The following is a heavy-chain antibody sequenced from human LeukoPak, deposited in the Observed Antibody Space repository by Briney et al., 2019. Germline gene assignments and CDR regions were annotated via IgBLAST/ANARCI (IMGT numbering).Heavy chain of an antibody. J-gene: IGHJ6*02. CDR3: ARDGKRDYYYYGMDV. CDR1: GFTVSSNY. CDR2: IYSGGST. V-gene: IGHV3-53*01. Sequence: GGSLRLSCAASGFTVSSNYMSWVRQAPGKGLEWVSVIYSGGSTYYADSVKGRFTISRDNSKNTLYLQMNSLRAEDTAVYYCARDGKRDYYYYGMDVWGQETTVTVSS. D-gene: IGHD4-23*01.